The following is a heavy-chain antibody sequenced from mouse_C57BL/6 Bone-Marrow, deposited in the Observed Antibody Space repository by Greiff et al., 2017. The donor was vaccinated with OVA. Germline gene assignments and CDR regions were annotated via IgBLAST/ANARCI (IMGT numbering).Heavy chain of an antibody. CDR1: GFTFSSYA. V-gene: IGHV5-9-1*02. J-gene: IGHJ1*03. CDR2: ISSGGDYI. CDR3: TRDRGYGSSSWYFDV. D-gene: IGHD1-1*01. Sequence: EVQVVESGEGLVKPGGSLKLSCAASGFTFSSYAMSWVRQTPEKRLEWVAYISSGGDYIYYADTVKGRFTISRDNARNTLYLQMSSLKSEDTAMYYCTRDRGYGSSSWYFDVWGTGTTVTVSS.